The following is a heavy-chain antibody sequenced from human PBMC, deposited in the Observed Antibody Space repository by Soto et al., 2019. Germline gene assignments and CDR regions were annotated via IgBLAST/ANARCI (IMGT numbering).Heavy chain of an antibody. Sequence: GGSLRLSCAASGFTFSSYAMHWVRQAPGKGLEWVAVISYDGSNKYYADSVKGRFTISRDNSKNTLSLQLNSLRAEDTAVYYCARDLVHTSSSGGPNWFDPGGQGTLVIVAS. CDR3: ARDLVHTSSSGGPNWFDP. J-gene: IGHJ5*02. CDR1: GFTFSSYA. V-gene: IGHV3-30-3*01. CDR2: ISYDGSNK. D-gene: IGHD6-6*01.